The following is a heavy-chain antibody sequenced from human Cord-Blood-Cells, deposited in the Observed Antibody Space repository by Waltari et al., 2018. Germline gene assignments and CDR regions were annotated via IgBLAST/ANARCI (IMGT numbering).Heavy chain of an antibody. CDR3: ARDGGTGYSSSWYPSFDY. V-gene: IGHV4-61*01. CDR2: IYYSGSA. D-gene: IGHD6-13*01. Sequence: QVQLQESGPGLVKPSETLSLTCTVSGGSVSSGSYYWSWIRQPPGKGLEWSGYIYYSGSANDNPSRRGRVTISVDTSKNQFSLKLSSVTAADTAVYYCARDGGTGYSSSWYPSFDYWDQGTLVTVSS. CDR1: GGSVSSGSYY. J-gene: IGHJ4*02.